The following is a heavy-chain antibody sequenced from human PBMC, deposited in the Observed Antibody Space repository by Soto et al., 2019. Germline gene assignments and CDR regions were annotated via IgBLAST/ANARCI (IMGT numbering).Heavy chain of an antibody. CDR3: ASHRLWFGDRRFDP. Sequence: ASVKVSCKASGYTFTSYGISWVRQAPGQGLEWMGWISAYNGNTNYAQKLQGRVTITTDTSTSTAYMELRSLRSDDTAVYYCASHRLWFGDRRFDPWGQGTLVTVSS. V-gene: IGHV1-18*01. D-gene: IGHD3-10*01. J-gene: IGHJ5*02. CDR1: GYTFTSYG. CDR2: ISAYNGNT.